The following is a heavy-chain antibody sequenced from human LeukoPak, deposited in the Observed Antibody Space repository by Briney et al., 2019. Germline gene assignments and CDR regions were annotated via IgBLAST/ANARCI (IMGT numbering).Heavy chain of an antibody. V-gene: IGHV4-39*07. CDR3: ARDRPRYYSGSGTYRQKGSPNPPPRYYYYAMDV. D-gene: IGHD3-10*01. J-gene: IGHJ6*02. CDR2: IYYSGST. Sequence: PSETLSLTCTVSGGSISSSSYYWGWIRQPPGKGLEWIGSIYYSGSTYYNPSLKSRVTISVDTSKNQFSLKLSSVTAADTAVYYCARDRPRYYSGSGTYRQKGSPNPPPRYYYYAMDVWGQGTTVTVSS. CDR1: GGSISSSSYY.